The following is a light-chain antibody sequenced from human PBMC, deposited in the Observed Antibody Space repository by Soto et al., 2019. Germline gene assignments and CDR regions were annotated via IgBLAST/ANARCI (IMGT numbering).Light chain of an antibody. J-gene: IGKJ1*01. Sequence: DIVMTQSPDSLAVSLGERATINCKSSQSVLYSSNNKNYLAWYQQKPGQPPKLLIYWAFTRESGVPDRFSGSGSGTDFTLTISSLQAEDVAVYYCQQYYSFPQTFGQGTKVEIK. CDR3: QQYYSFPQT. CDR1: QSVLYSSNNKNY. V-gene: IGKV4-1*01. CDR2: WAF.